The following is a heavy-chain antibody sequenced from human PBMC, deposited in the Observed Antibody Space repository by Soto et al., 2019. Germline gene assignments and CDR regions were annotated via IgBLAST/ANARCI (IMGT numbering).Heavy chain of an antibody. CDR1: GFTFSTYT. CDR2: VGQDGAP. Sequence: EVQLLESGGGLVQPGGSLRLSCAASGFTFSTYTMAWVRQAPGRGPEWVSGVGQDGAPYYADPVQGRFTIARDNSRSSVYLEMIALGAEDTAVYYGAKDVRPDGVWDFGHWGQGTLVTVSS. V-gene: IGHV3-23*01. CDR3: AKDVRPDGVWDFGH. J-gene: IGHJ4*02. D-gene: IGHD4-17*01.